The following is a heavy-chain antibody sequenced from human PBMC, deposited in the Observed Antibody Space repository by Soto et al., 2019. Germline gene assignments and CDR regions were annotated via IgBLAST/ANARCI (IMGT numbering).Heavy chain of an antibody. J-gene: IGHJ6*02. Sequence: PGGSLRLSCAASGFTFSSYAMSWVRQAPGKGLEWVSAISGSGGSTYYADSVKGRFTISRDNSKNTLYLQMNSLRAEDTAVYYCAKDPRSSGYYYGMDVWGQGTTVTVSS. CDR2: ISGSGGST. D-gene: IGHD3-22*01. V-gene: IGHV3-23*01. CDR3: AKDPRSSGYYYGMDV. CDR1: GFTFSSYA.